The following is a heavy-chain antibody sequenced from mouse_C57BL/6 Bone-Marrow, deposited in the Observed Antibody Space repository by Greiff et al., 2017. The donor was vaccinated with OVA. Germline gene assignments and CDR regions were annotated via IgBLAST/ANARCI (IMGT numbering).Heavy chain of an antibody. D-gene: IGHD1-1*01. CDR2: IDPSASYT. V-gene: IGHV1-69*01. CDR1: GYTFTSYW. Sequence: VQLQQPGAELVMPGASVKLSCKASGYTFTSYWMHWVKQRPGQGLEWIGEIDPSASYTNYNQKFKGKSTLTVDKSSSTAYMQLSSLTSEDSAVYYCAREGYYYGSSLWYFDVWGTGTTVTVSS. J-gene: IGHJ1*03. CDR3: AREGYYYGSSLWYFDV.